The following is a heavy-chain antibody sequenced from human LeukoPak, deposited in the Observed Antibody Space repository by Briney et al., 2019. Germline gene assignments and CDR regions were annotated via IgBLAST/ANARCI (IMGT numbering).Heavy chain of an antibody. D-gene: IGHD2-21*02. J-gene: IGHJ2*01. CDR2: INSDGSST. CDR3: AKRGGDCGGDCYSFTDWYFDL. CDR1: GFTFSSYW. V-gene: IGHV3-74*01. Sequence: GGSLRLSCAASGFTFSSYWMHWVRQAPGKGLVWVSRINSDGSSTSYADSVKGRFTISRDNAKNTLYLQMNSLRAEDTAVYYCAKRGGDCGGDCYSFTDWYFDLWGRGTLVTVSS.